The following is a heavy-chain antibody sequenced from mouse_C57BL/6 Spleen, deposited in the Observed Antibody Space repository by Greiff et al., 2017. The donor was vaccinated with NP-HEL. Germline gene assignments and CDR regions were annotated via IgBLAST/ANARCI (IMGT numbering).Heavy chain of an antibody. CDR1: GYTFTSYW. Sequence: QVQLQQSGAELVKPGASVKMSCKASGYTFTSYWITWVKQRPGKGLEWIGDIYPGSGSTNYNEKFKSKATLTVDTSSSTAYMQISSLTSEDSAVYYCARAYYSNYDYWGQGTTLTVSS. J-gene: IGHJ2*01. CDR2: IYPGSGST. CDR3: ARAYYSNYDY. V-gene: IGHV1-55*01. D-gene: IGHD2-5*01.